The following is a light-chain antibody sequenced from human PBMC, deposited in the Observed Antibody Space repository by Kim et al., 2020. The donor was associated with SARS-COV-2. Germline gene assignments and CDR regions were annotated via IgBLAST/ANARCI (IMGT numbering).Light chain of an antibody. CDR3: QAWDSSTVV. V-gene: IGLV3-1*01. CDR1: KLGDKY. J-gene: IGLJ2*01. Sequence: SVSPGQTASIPCSGDKLGDKYAFWYQQKPGQSPVLVIYQDSKRPSGIPERFSGSNSGNTATLTISGTQAMDEADYYCQAWDSSTVVFGGGTQLTVL. CDR2: QDS.